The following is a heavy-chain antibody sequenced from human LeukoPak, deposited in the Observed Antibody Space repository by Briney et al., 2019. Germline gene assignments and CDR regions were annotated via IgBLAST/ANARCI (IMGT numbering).Heavy chain of an antibody. CDR3: ARLLGRSFDY. CDR1: GFTFSDYP. CDR2: ISASGTSI. D-gene: IGHD2-21*01. Sequence: GGSLRLSCTTSGFTFSDYPMNWVRQAPGKGLEWVSFISASGTSIYYADSVRGRFTISRDNAKNSLYLQMNGLRDEDTAVYYCARLLGRSFDYWGQGTLVTVSS. J-gene: IGHJ4*02. V-gene: IGHV3-21*01.